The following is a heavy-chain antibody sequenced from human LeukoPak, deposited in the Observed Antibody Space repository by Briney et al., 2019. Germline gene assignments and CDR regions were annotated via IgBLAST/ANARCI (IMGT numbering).Heavy chain of an antibody. Sequence: ASVKVSCKASGYTFTGYYMHWVRQAPGQGLEWMGWINPNSGGTNYAQKFQGRVTMTRDTSISTAYMDLSRLRSDDTAVYYCARSSRITMVRGVISWFDPWGQGTLVTVSS. CDR3: ARSSRITMVRGVISWFDP. V-gene: IGHV1-2*02. J-gene: IGHJ5*02. CDR2: INPNSGGT. D-gene: IGHD3-10*01. CDR1: GYTFTGYY.